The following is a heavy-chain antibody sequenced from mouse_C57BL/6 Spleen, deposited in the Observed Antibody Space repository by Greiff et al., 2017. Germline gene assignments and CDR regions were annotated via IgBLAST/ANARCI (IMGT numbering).Heavy chain of an antibody. CDR1: GFSFNTYA. J-gene: IGHJ2*01. V-gene: IGHV10-1*01. CDR2: IRSKSNNYAT. CDR3: VRGGYFDY. Sequence: EVQVVESGGGLVQPKGSLKLSCAASGFSFNTYAMNWVRQAPGKGLEWVARIRSKSNNYATYYADSVKDSFTISRDDSGSMLYLQMNNVKTGDTAMYYCVRGGYFDYWGQGTTLTVSS.